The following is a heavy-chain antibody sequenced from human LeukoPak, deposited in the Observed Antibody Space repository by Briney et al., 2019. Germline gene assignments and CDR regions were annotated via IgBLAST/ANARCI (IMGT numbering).Heavy chain of an antibody. J-gene: IGHJ6*03. CDR1: GFTFSDYY. CDR3: ARSIVVVPAAMSLDYYYMDV. V-gene: IGHV3-11*01. Sequence: GGSLRLSCAASGFTFSDYYMSWIRQAPGKGLEWVSYISSSGSTIYYADSVKGRFTISRDNAKNSLYLQMNSLRAEDTAVYYCARSIVVVPAAMSLDYYYMDVWGKGTTVTISS. D-gene: IGHD2-2*01. CDR2: ISSSGSTI.